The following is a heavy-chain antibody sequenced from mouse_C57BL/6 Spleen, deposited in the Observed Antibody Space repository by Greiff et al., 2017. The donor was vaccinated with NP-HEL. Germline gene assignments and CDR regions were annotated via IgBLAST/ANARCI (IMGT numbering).Heavy chain of an antibody. Sequence: EVKLVESGEGLVKPGGSLKLSCAASGFTFSSYAMSWVRQTPEKRLEWVAYISSGGDYIYYADTVKGRFTISRDNARNTLYLQMSSLKSEDTAMYYYTRDNYSAWFAYWGQGTLVTVSA. V-gene: IGHV5-9-1*02. CDR2: ISSGGDYI. D-gene: IGHD1-3*01. CDR1: GFTFSSYA. J-gene: IGHJ3*01. CDR3: TRDNYSAWFAY.